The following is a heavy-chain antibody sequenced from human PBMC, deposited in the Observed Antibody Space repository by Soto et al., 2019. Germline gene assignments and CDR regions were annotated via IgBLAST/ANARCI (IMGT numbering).Heavy chain of an antibody. CDR3: ARALNAYYYDSSGYANAFDI. CDR2: ISAYNGNT. J-gene: IGHJ3*02. D-gene: IGHD3-22*01. Sequence: ASVKVSCKASGYTFGYYGISWVRQAPGQGPEWMGWISAYNGNTNYAQKLQGRVTMTTDTSTSTAYMELRSLRSDDTAVYYCARALNAYYYDSSGYANAFDIWGQGTMVTVSS. V-gene: IGHV1-18*01. CDR1: GYTFGYYG.